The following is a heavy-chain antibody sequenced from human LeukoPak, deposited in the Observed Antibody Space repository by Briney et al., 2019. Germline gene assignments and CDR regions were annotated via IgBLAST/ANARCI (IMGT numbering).Heavy chain of an antibody. V-gene: IGHV3-23*01. CDR1: GFTFSRYG. CDR2: MSGSGRST. CDR3: AKDPMVRGLTYDD. Sequence: GGSLRLSCAASGFTFSRYGMSWVRQAPGKGLEWVSAMSGSGRSTYYADSVKGRFTISRDNSKNTLYLQMNSLRAEDTAVYYCAKDPMVRGLTYDDWGRGTLVTVSS. J-gene: IGHJ4*02. D-gene: IGHD3-10*01.